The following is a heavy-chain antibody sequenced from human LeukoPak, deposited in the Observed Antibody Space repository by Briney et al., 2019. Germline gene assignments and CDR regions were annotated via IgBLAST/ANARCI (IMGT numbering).Heavy chain of an antibody. Sequence: GGSLRLSCAASGFTFSSYSMNWVRQAPGKGLEWVSSISNSSSYIYYADSVKGRFTISRDNAKNSLYLQMNSLRAEDTAVYYCARNPHPIAATTGWGQGTLVTVSS. D-gene: IGHD1-14*01. CDR1: GFTFSSYS. J-gene: IGHJ4*02. CDR3: ARNPHPIAATTG. V-gene: IGHV3-21*01. CDR2: ISNSSSYI.